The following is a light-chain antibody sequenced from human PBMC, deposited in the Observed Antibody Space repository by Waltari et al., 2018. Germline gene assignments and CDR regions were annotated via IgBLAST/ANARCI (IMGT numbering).Light chain of an antibody. Sequence: DIQMTQSPSSLSASEGDTVTITCRAGQTIYNFLNWYQQKPGKAPRLLIYAASSLQSGVPSRFSGSRSGTDFSLTIRSLQREDFATYSCQQSYTTPLTFGGGTKVEIK. CDR2: AAS. CDR3: QQSYTTPLT. CDR1: QTIYNF. V-gene: IGKV1-39*01. J-gene: IGKJ4*01.